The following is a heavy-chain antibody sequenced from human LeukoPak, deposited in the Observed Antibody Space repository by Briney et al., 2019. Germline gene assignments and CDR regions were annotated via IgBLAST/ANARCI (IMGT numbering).Heavy chain of an antibody. CDR3: ASGGRFYYFDY. D-gene: IGHD2-15*01. CDR2: IYYSGST. J-gene: IGHJ4*02. Sequence: GSLRLSCAASGFTFSAYNMSWIRQPPGKGLEWIGYIYYSGSTNYNPSLKSRVTISVDTSKNQFSLKLSSVTAADTAVYYCASGGRFYYFDYWGQGTLVTVSS. V-gene: IGHV4-59*01. CDR1: GFTFSAYN.